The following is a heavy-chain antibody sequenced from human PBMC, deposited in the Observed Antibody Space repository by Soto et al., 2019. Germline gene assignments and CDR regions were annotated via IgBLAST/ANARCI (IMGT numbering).Heavy chain of an antibody. CDR1: GFTFSSYA. Sequence: GGSLRLSCAASGFTFSSYAMSWVRQAPGKGLEWVSAISGSGGSTYYADSVKGRFTISSDNSKNTLYLKMNSLRAEDTAVYYCAKANYDFPSVIDYWGQGTLVTVSS. V-gene: IGHV3-23*01. J-gene: IGHJ4*02. CDR2: ISGSGGST. D-gene: IGHD3-3*01. CDR3: AKANYDFPSVIDY.